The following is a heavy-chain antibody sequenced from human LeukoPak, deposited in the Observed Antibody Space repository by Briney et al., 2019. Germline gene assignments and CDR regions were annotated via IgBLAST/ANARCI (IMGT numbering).Heavy chain of an antibody. Sequence: VASVKVSCKASGYTFTSYDINWVRQATGQGLEWMGWMNPNSGNTGYAQKFQGRVTMTRDTSISTAYLELSRLRSDDTAVYYCAREHMTRVTLDYWGQGTLVTVSS. CDR1: GYTFTSYD. CDR2: MNPNSGNT. J-gene: IGHJ4*02. V-gene: IGHV1-8*01. CDR3: AREHMTRVTLDY. D-gene: IGHD4-17*01.